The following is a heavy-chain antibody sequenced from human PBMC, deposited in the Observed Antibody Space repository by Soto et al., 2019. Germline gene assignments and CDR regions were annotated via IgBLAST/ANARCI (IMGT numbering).Heavy chain of an antibody. D-gene: IGHD6-19*01. CDR1: GFTFSSYA. V-gene: IGHV3-23*01. CDR2: ISGSSGST. Sequence: GGSLRLSCAASGFTFSSYAMSWVRQAPGKGLEWVSAISGSSGSTYYADSVKGRFTISRDNSKNTLYLQMNSLRAEDTAVYYCAKDGEQWLVPPHFQHWGQGTLVTVSS. CDR3: AKDGEQWLVPPHFQH. J-gene: IGHJ1*01.